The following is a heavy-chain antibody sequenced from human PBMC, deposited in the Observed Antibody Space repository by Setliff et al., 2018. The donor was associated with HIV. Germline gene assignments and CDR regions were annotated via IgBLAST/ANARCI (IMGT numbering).Heavy chain of an antibody. CDR3: AREAPRYAAGAFDM. CDR1: GYTFSNFG. CDR2: INCYSGKT. J-gene: IGHJ3*02. V-gene: IGHV1-18*01. D-gene: IGHD1-1*01. Sequence: SVKVSCKSSGYTFSNFGVSWVRQAPGQGLEWLGYINCYSGKTHFSPRLQGRLTMTTDTSTDTVYLELRSLASDDTAIYYCAREAPRYAAGAFDMWGRGTMVTVSS.